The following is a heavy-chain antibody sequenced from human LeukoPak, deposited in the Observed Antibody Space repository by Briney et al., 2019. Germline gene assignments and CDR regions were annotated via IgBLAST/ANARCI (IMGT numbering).Heavy chain of an antibody. D-gene: IGHD1-26*01. CDR3: ARDGQEVDGSYMSLFDY. J-gene: IGHJ4*02. CDR2: ISSSGSTI. CDR1: GFTFSSYE. Sequence: GGSLRLSCAASGFTFSSYEMNWVRQAPGKGLEWVSYISSSGSTIYYADSVKGRFTISRDNAKNSLYLQMNSLRAEDTAVYYCARDGQEVDGSYMSLFDYWGQGTLVTVSS. V-gene: IGHV3-48*03.